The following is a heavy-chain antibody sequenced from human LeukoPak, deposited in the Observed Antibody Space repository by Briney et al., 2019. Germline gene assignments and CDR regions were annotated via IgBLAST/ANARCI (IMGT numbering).Heavy chain of an antibody. CDR3: AKDHYNNRGYFDY. D-gene: IGHD4-11*01. CDR1: GFTFDDYA. CDR2: ISWDSVTI. V-gene: IGHV3-9*01. J-gene: IGHJ4*02. Sequence: GGSLRLSCAASGFTFDDYAMHWVRQAPGKGLEWVSNISWDSVTIGYADSVKGRFTISRDNAKNSLYLQMSSLRAEDTALCYCAKDHYNNRGYFDYWGQGTLVTVSS.